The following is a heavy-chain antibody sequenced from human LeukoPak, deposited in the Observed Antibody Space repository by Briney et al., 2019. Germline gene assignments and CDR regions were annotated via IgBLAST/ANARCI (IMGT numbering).Heavy chain of an antibody. J-gene: IGHJ2*01. Sequence: GGSLRLSCAASGFTVSTNYMSWVRQAPGKGLEWVSLIYSGGLTYYADSVKGRFTISRDNSKNTLYLQMNSLRAEDTAVYYCAKDRVGSTSSWYFDLWGRGTLVTVSS. D-gene: IGHD1-26*01. CDR1: GFTVSTNY. CDR2: IYSGGLT. CDR3: AKDRVGSTSSWYFDL. V-gene: IGHV3-53*01.